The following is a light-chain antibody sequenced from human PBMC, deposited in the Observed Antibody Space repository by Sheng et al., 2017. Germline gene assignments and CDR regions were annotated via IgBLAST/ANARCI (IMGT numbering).Light chain of an antibody. Sequence: QSVLTQPPSVSAAPGQKVTISCSGSSSNIGKYYVSWYQQLPGAAPKLLIYDNDKRPSGIPDRFSGSKSGTSATLGITGLQTGDEADYYCATWDSNLIFXIFGGGTKLTVL. CDR3: ATWDSNLIFXI. CDR2: DND. J-gene: IGLJ2*01. V-gene: IGLV1-51*01. CDR1: SSNIGKYY.